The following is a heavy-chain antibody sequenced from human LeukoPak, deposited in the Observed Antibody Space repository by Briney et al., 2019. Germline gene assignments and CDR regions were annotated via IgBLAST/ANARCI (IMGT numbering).Heavy chain of an antibody. CDR3: ARETPVVNLGD. J-gene: IGHJ4*02. CDR2: SRNKANSYQT. CDR1: GFRFSDHY. V-gene: IGHV3-72*01. Sequence: QPGGSLRLSCVASGFRFSDHYMGWVRQAPGKGLEWVGRSRNKANSYQTEYAASVKGRFTISRDDSKNSVDLEMNSLKIEDTAVYYCARETPVVNLGDWGQGTRVTVSS. D-gene: IGHD4-23*01.